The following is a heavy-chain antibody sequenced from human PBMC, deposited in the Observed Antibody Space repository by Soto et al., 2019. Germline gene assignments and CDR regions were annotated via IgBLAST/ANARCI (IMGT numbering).Heavy chain of an antibody. Sequence: EVQLVESGGGLVKPGGSLSLSCAASAFTFNNAWMTWVRQAPGKGLEWVGRIKSNTDGGTTDYAAPVKGRFTISRDDSKNPLYLQMNSLKSEDTAVYYCTTDHGRGPAAGTDPWGQGTLVTVSS. CDR2: IKSNTDGGTT. CDR3: TTDHGRGPAAGTDP. J-gene: IGHJ5*02. V-gene: IGHV3-15*01. D-gene: IGHD6-19*01. CDR1: AFTFNNAW.